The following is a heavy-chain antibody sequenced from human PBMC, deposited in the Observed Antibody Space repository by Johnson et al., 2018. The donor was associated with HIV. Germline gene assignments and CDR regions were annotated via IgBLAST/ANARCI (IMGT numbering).Heavy chain of an antibody. D-gene: IGHD6-13*01. Sequence: VESGGGLVKPGGSLRLSCAVSGFTFSDHYMSWIRQAPGKGLEWVSYISSSSSSIYYADSVRGRFTISRDNSKNTLYLQMNSLRAEDTAVYYCAREGEGYSSSWYDAFDIWGQGTMVTVSS. J-gene: IGHJ3*02. CDR1: GFTFSDHY. CDR3: AREGEGYSSSWYDAFDI. V-gene: IGHV3-11*04. CDR2: ISSSSSSI.